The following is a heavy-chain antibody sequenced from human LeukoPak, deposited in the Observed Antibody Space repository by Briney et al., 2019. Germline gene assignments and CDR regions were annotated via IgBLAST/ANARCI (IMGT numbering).Heavy chain of an antibody. Sequence: GGSLRLSCAASGISFSNYSMNWVRQAPGKGLEWVSYISSSSSTIYYADSVKGRFTISRDNAKNTLYLQMNSLRAEDTAVYYCARGGGYSYGYYLYWGQGTLVTVSS. D-gene: IGHD5-18*01. CDR2: ISSSSSTI. CDR1: GISFSNYS. V-gene: IGHV3-48*04. J-gene: IGHJ4*02. CDR3: ARGGGYSYGYYLY.